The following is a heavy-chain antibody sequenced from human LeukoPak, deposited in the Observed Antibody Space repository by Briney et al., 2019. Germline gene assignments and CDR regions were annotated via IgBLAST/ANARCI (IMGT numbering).Heavy chain of an antibody. J-gene: IGHJ4*02. D-gene: IGHD3-22*01. Sequence: GGSLRPSCAASGFTFDDYGMSWVRQAPGKGLEWVSGINWNGGSTGYADSVKGRFTISRDNAKNSLYLQMNSLRAEDTALYHCARYSDYYDSSGYYYDYWGQGTLVTVSS. CDR2: INWNGGST. CDR1: GFTFDDYG. V-gene: IGHV3-20*01. CDR3: ARYSDYYDSSGYYYDY.